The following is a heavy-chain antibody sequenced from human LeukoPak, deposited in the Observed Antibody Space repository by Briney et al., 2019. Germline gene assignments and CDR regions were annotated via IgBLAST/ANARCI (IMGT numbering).Heavy chain of an antibody. V-gene: IGHV4-4*07. Sequence: SETLSLTCTVSGGSISSYYWSWIRQPAGKGLEWIGRIYTSGSTNYKPSLKSRVTISVDTSKNQFSLKLNSVTAADTAVYYCARGGYYGSGNDFRFDPWGQGTLVTVSS. D-gene: IGHD3-10*01. CDR2: IYTSGST. J-gene: IGHJ5*02. CDR3: ARGGYYGSGNDFRFDP. CDR1: GGSISSYY.